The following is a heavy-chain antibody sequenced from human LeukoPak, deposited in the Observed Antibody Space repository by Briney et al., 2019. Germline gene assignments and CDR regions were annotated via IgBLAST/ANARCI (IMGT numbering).Heavy chain of an antibody. CDR2: ISYDGSNK. V-gene: IGHV3-30*18. CDR3: AKDRYSYGPYGMDV. J-gene: IGHJ6*02. Sequence: GGSLRLSCAASGFTFSSYGMHWVRQAPGKGLEWVAVISYDGSNKYYADSVNGRFTISRDNSNNTLYLQMNSLRAEDTAVYYCAKDRYSYGPYGMDVWGQGTTVTVSS. D-gene: IGHD5-18*01. CDR1: GFTFSSYG.